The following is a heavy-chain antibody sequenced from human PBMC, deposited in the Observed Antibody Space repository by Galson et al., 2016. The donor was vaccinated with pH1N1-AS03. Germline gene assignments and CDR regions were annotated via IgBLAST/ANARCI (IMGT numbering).Heavy chain of an antibody. V-gene: IGHV4-34*01. CDR2: IIHGGRT. D-gene: IGHD2-21*02. CDR3: ARGKERGSSDTAVWFDP. J-gene: IGHJ5*02. CDR1: GDSFPGYY. Sequence: ETLSLTCHVHGDSFPGYYWTWLRQSPGKGLEWIGEIIHGGRTTYSPSLKSRATIFLDTSKNQFPLNLTAVTAADTAIYYCARGKERGSSDTAVWFDPWGQGALVSVSS.